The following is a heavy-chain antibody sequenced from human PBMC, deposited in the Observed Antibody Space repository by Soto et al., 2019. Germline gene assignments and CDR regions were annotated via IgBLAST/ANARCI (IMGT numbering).Heavy chain of an antibody. Sequence: EVHLLQSGGGLVQPGGSLRLSCAASGFTFSNSVMSWVRQAPGKGLEWVSTIAGKTYYSDSVKGRFTISRDNSQSTLYLQMNSLRAEDTAVYYCARKTDVPTGMLDYWGQGTLVTVS. CDR2: IAGKT. CDR1: GFTFSNSV. J-gene: IGHJ4*02. V-gene: IGHV3-23*01. CDR3: ARKTDVPTGMLDY. D-gene: IGHD2-2*01.